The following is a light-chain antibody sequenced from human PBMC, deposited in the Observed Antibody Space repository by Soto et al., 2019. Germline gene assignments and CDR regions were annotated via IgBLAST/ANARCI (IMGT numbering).Light chain of an antibody. V-gene: IGKV1-9*01. J-gene: IGKJ3*01. Sequence: IQLTQSPSSLSASVGDRVSITCRASQDIQTYLAWYQQKRGEAPKLLISGTFTLQSGVPSRFNGSGSGTDFTLTISRLQPEDFATYYCQHLNNYPPFTFAPGTKVDLE. CDR3: QHLNNYPPFT. CDR1: QDIQTY. CDR2: GTF.